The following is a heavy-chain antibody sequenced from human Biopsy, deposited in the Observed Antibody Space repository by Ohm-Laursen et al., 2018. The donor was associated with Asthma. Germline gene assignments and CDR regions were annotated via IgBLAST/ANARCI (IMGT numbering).Heavy chain of an antibody. CDR3: ARGLDYSGRSGFDY. Sequence: SLRLSCAASGFTFSSYGMDWVRQAPGKGLEWVALMSYDGSIKDYPDSVKGRFTISRDNSMNTLYLHMNSLRVEDTAVYYCARGLDYSGRSGFDYWGQGTLVTVSS. V-gene: IGHV3-33*05. J-gene: IGHJ4*02. D-gene: IGHD3-10*01. CDR2: MSYDGSIK. CDR1: GFTFSSYG.